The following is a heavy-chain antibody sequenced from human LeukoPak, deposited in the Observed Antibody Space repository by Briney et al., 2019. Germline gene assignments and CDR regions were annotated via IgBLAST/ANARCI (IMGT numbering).Heavy chain of an antibody. J-gene: IGHJ4*02. V-gene: IGHV3-30*02. Sequence: GGSLRLSCAASGFTFSSYGMHWVRQAPGKGLEWVAFIRYDGSNKYYADSVKGRFTISRDNSKNTLYLQMNSLRAEDTAVYYCAKDDEIAVAGTCFDYWGQGTLVTVSS. D-gene: IGHD6-19*01. CDR2: IRYDGSNK. CDR3: AKDDEIAVAGTCFDY. CDR1: GFTFSSYG.